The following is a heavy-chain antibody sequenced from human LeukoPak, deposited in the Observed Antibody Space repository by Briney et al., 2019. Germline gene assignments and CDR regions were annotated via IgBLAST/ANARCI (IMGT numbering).Heavy chain of an antibody. J-gene: IGHJ4*02. CDR3: AKDFVPAAMFAWFDD. CDR2: ISVSGGGP. Sequence: GGSLRLSCAASGFTFSSYAMNWARQPPGKGLEWVSVISVSGGGPFYAAPVKGRFTISRDNSKNTLYLQINNLRAEDTAVFYCAKDFVPAAMFAWFDDWGQGTLVTVSS. CDR1: GFTFSSYA. D-gene: IGHD2-2*01. V-gene: IGHV3-23*01.